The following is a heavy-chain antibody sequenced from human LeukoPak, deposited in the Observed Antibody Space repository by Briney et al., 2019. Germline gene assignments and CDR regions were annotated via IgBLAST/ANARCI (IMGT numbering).Heavy chain of an antibody. V-gene: IGHV3-21*01. D-gene: IGHD6-19*01. J-gene: IGHJ4*02. Sequence: GALRLSCAASGFTFSSYSINWVRQAPGKGLEWVSSISSSSSYIYYADSVKGRFTISRDNAKNSLYLQMNSLRAEDTAVYYCARGGGVAGTDYWGQGTLVTVSS. CDR3: ARGGGVAGTDY. CDR1: GFTFSSYS. CDR2: ISSSSSYI.